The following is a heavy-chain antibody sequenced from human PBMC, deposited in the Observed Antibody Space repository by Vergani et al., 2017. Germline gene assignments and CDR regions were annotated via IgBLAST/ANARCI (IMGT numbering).Heavy chain of an antibody. D-gene: IGHD6-19*01. CDR2: IYTSGST. V-gene: IGHV4-61*02. Sequence: QVQLQESGPGLVKPSQTLSLTCTVSGGSISSGSYYWSWIRQPAGKGLEWIGRIYTSGSTNYNPSLKGRVTMSVDTSKNQFSLKLSSVTAADTAVYYCARDANEQWPKPYWYFDLWGRGTLVTVSS. J-gene: IGHJ2*01. CDR3: ARDANEQWPKPYWYFDL. CDR1: GGSISSGSYY.